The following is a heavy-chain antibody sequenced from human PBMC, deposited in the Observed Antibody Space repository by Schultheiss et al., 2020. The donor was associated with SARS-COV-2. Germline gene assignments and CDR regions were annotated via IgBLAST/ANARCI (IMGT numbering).Heavy chain of an antibody. J-gene: IGHJ6*02. CDR1: GGSISSSSYY. D-gene: IGHD2-15*01. CDR2: INHSGST. CDR3: ARQRGGYCSGGSCYIVSDYYYYGMDV. Sequence: SQTLSLTCTVSGGSISSSSYYWGWIRQPPGKGLEWIGEINHSGSTNYNPSLKSRVTISVDTSKNQFSLKLSSVTAADTAVYYCARQRGGYCSGGSCYIVSDYYYYGMDVWGQGTTVTVSS. V-gene: IGHV4-39*01.